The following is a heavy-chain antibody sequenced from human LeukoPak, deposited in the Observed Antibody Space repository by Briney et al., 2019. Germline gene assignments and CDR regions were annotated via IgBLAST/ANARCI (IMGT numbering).Heavy chain of an antibody. V-gene: IGHV4-34*01. J-gene: IGHJ4*02. CDR2: INHAGNT. CDR1: GVSLTGYY. D-gene: IGHD4-11*01. Sequence: SETLSLTCAVYGVSLTGYYCSWIRQPPGKGLEWIGEINHAGNTNYNSSFKSRVTMSLDTANNQFSLNLSSVTAADTAVYYCARGRLTVTLKSYFDPWGQGTLVTVSS. CDR3: ARGRLTVTLKSYFDP.